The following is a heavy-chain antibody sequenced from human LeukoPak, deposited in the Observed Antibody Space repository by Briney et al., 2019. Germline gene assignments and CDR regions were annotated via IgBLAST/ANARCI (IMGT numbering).Heavy chain of an antibody. V-gene: IGHV3-7*01. CDR3: ARELRTFDS. D-gene: IGHD3-16*01. CDR1: GFTFSSYW. CDR2: IKHNGHEK. Sequence: GGSLRLSCAASGFTFSSYWMTWVRQAPGKGLEWVANIKHNGHEKNYGDSVEGRFTISRDNAKNSLSLQMNSLRAEDTAVYYCARELRTFDSWGQGTLVTVSS. J-gene: IGHJ4*02.